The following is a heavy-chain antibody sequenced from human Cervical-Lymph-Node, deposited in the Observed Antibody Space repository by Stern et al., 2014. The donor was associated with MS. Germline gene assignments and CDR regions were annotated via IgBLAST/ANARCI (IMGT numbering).Heavy chain of an antibody. D-gene: IGHD3-3*01. Sequence: VQLLESGAEVKKPGASVKVSCKASGYTFTSYDINWVRQATGQGLEWMGWMNPNSGNTGYAQKFQGRVTMTRNTSISTAYMELSSLRSEDTAVYYCARGPYDFWSGYSNWFDPWGQGTLVTVSS. J-gene: IGHJ5*02. CDR2: MNPNSGNT. CDR3: ARGPYDFWSGYSNWFDP. CDR1: GYTFTSYD. V-gene: IGHV1-8*01.